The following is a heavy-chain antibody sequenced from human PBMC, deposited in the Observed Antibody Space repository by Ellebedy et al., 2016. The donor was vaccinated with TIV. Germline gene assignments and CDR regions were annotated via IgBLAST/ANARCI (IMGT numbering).Heavy chain of an antibody. Sequence: MPSETLSLTCTVSGGSISSYYWTWIRQPPGKGLEWIGYVYYSGSTYYNPSLQSRVTISVDTSKNQFSLKLSSVTAADTAVYYCARWIAARPLHGMDVWGQGTTVTVSS. J-gene: IGHJ6*02. D-gene: IGHD6-6*01. CDR3: ARWIAARPLHGMDV. CDR1: GGSISSYY. V-gene: IGHV4-59*08. CDR2: VYYSGST.